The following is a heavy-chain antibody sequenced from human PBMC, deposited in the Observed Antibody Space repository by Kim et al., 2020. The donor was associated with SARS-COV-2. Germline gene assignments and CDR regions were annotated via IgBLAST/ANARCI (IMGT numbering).Heavy chain of an antibody. Sequence: SETLSLTCTVSGGSISSGDYYWSWIRQPPGKGLEWIGYIYYSGSTYYNPSLKSRVTISVDTSKNQFSLKLSSVTAADTAVYYCASEKYYYDSMPEIWGQGTMVTVSS. CDR2: IYYSGST. CDR1: GGSISSGDYY. CDR3: ASEKYYYDSMPEI. D-gene: IGHD3-22*01. V-gene: IGHV4-30-4*01. J-gene: IGHJ3*02.